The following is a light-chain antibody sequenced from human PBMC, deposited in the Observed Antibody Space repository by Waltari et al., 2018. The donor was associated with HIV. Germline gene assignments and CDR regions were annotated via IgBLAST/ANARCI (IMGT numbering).Light chain of an antibody. CDR2: EVS. Sequence: QSALTQPASVSGSPGQSITISCAGTSSDLRDYNSVSWYQHHPCKVPKVIIYEVSNRPSGVSSRFAGSISANTASLTISGLQPEDEADYFCASYISSASPEFGGGTKVTVL. V-gene: IGLV2-14*01. CDR3: ASYISSASPE. CDR1: SSDLRDYNS. J-gene: IGLJ3*02.